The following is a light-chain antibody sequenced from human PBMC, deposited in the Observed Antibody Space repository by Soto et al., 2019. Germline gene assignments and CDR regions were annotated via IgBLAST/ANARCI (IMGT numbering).Light chain of an antibody. V-gene: IGKV3-20*01. CDR3: QQYGSSPIT. CDR2: GAS. CDR1: QTVSRN. Sequence: EVVMTQSPAILSVSPGERATLSCRASQTVSRNLAWYQQRPGQAPRLLIYGASRRATGVPDRFIGSGSGTDFTLTISRLEPEDFAVYYCQQYGSSPITFGQGTDWRL. J-gene: IGKJ5*01.